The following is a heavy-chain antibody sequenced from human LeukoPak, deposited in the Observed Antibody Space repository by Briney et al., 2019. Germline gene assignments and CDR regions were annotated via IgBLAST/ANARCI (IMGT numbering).Heavy chain of an antibody. V-gene: IGHV3-64*01. CDR1: GFTFSSYA. Sequence: GSLRLSCAAAGFTFSSYAMHWVRQAPGKGLEYVSGISSNGGSTYYANSVKDRFTISRDNSKNTLYLQMGSLRAEDMAVYYCARLTNYYYDSSGYYYSPSYYFDYWGQGTLVTVSS. CDR2: ISSNGGST. D-gene: IGHD3-22*01. J-gene: IGHJ4*02. CDR3: ARLTNYYYDSSGYYYSPSYYFDY.